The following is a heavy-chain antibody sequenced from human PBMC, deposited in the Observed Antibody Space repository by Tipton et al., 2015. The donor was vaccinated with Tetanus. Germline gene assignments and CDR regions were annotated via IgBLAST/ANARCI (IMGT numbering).Heavy chain of an antibody. CDR2: ISTDGRSA. D-gene: IGHD1-26*01. CDR3: AREVGVTGPRASDI. CDR1: GFTFSNYW. V-gene: IGHV3-74*01. Sequence: SLRLSCAASGFTFSNYWMHWVRQAPGKGLVWVSRISTDGRSATYADSVQGRFTASRDNAKNTLYLQMNSLRAADTAVYFCAREVGVTGPRASDIWGQGTLVTVSS. J-gene: IGHJ3*02.